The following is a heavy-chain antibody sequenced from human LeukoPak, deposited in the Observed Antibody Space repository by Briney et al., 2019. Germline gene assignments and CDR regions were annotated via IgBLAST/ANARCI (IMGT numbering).Heavy chain of an antibody. D-gene: IGHD3-10*01. CDR3: AKAYYWFGESLGPFDY. Sequence: PGGSLRLSCAASGFTFSSYGMSWVRQAPGKGLEWVSAISGSGGSTYYADSVKGRFTISRDNSKNTLYLQMNSLRAEDTAVYYCAKAYYWFGESLGPFDYWGQGTLVTVSS. CDR2: ISGSGGST. CDR1: GFTFSSYG. V-gene: IGHV3-23*01. J-gene: IGHJ4*02.